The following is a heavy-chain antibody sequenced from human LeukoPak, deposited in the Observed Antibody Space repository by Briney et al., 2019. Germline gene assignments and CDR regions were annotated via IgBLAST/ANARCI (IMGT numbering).Heavy chain of an antibody. J-gene: IGHJ4*02. Sequence: GESLKISCKGSGYSFTSYWIGWVRQMPGKGLEWMGIIYPGDSDTTYSPSFQGQVTISADKSITTAYLQWSSLQASDTAMYYCARLSYDSSGYLDYYFDYWGQGTLVTVSS. CDR3: ARLSYDSSGYLDYYFDY. CDR1: GYSFTSYW. D-gene: IGHD3-22*01. V-gene: IGHV5-51*01. CDR2: IYPGDSDT.